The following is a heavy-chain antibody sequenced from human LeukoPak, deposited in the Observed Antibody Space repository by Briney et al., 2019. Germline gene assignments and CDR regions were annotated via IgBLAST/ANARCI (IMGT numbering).Heavy chain of an antibody. V-gene: IGHV4-59*08. CDR2: IYYSGST. D-gene: IGHD1-14*01. CDR3: ARHPFGRTYYFDY. Sequence: SETLSLTCTVSGGSISSYYWSWIRQPPGKGLEWIGYIYYSGSTNYNPSLKSRVTISVDTSKNQFSLKLSSVTAADTAVYCCARHPFGRTYYFDYWGQETLVTVSS. CDR1: GGSISSYY. J-gene: IGHJ4*02.